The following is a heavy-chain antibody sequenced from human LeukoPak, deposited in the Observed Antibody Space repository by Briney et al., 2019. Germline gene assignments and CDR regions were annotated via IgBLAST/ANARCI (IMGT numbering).Heavy chain of an antibody. Sequence: PSETLSLTCSVSGGSISSSSYFWGWIRQPPGKGLEWIASVHYSGSTYYNPSLKSRVTISVDTSKNRFSLKLSSVTAADTAVYYCARQDYGGNSVEYWGQGTLVTVSS. CDR2: VHYSGST. V-gene: IGHV4-39*01. CDR3: ARQDYGGNSVEY. CDR1: GGSISSSSYF. D-gene: IGHD4-23*01. J-gene: IGHJ4*02.